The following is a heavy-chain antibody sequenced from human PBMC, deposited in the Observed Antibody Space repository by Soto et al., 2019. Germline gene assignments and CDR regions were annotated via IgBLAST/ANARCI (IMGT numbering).Heavy chain of an antibody. CDR1: GYTFTRSG. D-gene: IGHD5-12*01. J-gene: IGHJ6*02. Sequence: QVQLVQSGAEVKKPGASVKVSCKASGYTFTRSGINWVRQAPGQGVEWMGWISTYNGDTNFAQKFQGRVTMTTDTSTSTAYMELRSLRSDDTAVYYCAREGVAPYYYYGMDVWGQGTTVTVSS. CDR2: ISTYNGDT. V-gene: IGHV1-18*01. CDR3: AREGVAPYYYYGMDV.